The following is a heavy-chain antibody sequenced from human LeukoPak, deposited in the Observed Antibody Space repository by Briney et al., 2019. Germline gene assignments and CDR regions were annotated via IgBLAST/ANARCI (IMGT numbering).Heavy chain of an antibody. Sequence: SVKVSCKVSGYTLTELSMHWVRQAPGKGLEWMGGFDPEDGETIYAQKFQGKVTMTEDTSTDTAYMELSSLRSEDTAVYYCATAPGYCSSTSCPYYFDYWGQGTLVTVSS. CDR2: FDPEDGET. J-gene: IGHJ4*02. V-gene: IGHV1-24*01. D-gene: IGHD2-2*01. CDR3: ATAPGYCSSTSCPYYFDY. CDR1: GYTLTELS.